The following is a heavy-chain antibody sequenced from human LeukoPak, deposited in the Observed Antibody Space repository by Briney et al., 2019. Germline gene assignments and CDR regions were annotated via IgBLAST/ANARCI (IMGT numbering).Heavy chain of an antibody. D-gene: IGHD3-10*01. J-gene: IGHJ4*02. V-gene: IGHV1-69*04. Sequence: SVTVSCKASGGTFSSYAISWVRQAPGQGLEWMGRIIPILGIANYAQKFQGRVTITADKSTSTAYMELSSLRSEDTAVYYCARGVDGSGSYYFDYWGQGTLVTVSS. CDR1: GGTFSSYA. CDR3: ARGVDGSGSYYFDY. CDR2: IIPILGIA.